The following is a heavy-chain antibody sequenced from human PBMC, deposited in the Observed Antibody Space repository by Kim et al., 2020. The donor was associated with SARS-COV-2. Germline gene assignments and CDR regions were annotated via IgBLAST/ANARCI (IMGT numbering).Heavy chain of an antibody. J-gene: IGHJ6*02. CDR2: ISSSSSYI. CDR1: GFTFSSYS. Sequence: GGSLRLSCAASGFTFSSYSMNWVRQAPGKGLEWVSSISSSSSYIYYADSVKGRFTISRDNAKNSLYLQMNSLRAEDTAVYYCARGLDILGGGMDVWGQGTTVTVSS. D-gene: IGHD3-9*01. V-gene: IGHV3-21*01. CDR3: ARGLDILGGGMDV.